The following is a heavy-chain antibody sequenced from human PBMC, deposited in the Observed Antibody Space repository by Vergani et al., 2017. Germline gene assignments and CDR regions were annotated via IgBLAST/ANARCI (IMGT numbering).Heavy chain of an antibody. J-gene: IGHJ6*03. CDR2: IYTGDSDT. V-gene: IGHV5-51*01. CDR3: ARHYTSYYYYYYMDV. CDR1: GYSFTSYW. Sequence: EVQLVPSGAEVKTPGESLKISCKGSGYSFTSYWIGWVRQMPGKGLEWMGIIYTGDSDTRYSPSFQGQVTISADKSISTAYLQWSSLKASDTAMYYCARHYTSYYYYYYMDVWGKGTTVTVSS.